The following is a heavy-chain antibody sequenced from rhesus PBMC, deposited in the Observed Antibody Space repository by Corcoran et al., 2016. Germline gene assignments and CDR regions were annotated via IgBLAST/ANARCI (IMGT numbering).Heavy chain of an antibody. V-gene: IGHV4-80*01. CDR1: CASISSYW. CDR3: ARDRYNLSND. D-gene: IGHD3-3*01. J-gene: IGHJ4*01. CDR2: INGNVGST. Sequence: VQLQESGPGLVKPSDTLSLTCAVFCASISSYWWSWFRYTPGKGLEWIGEINGNVGSTYYNPSLKSRVSISKDASKNQFSLKLNSVTAADTAVYYCARDRYNLSNDWGQGVLVTVSS.